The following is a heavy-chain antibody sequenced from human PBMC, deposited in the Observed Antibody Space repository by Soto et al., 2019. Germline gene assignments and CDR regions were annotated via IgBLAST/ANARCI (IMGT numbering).Heavy chain of an antibody. CDR1: GGSISSYY. J-gene: IGHJ6*03. CDR2: IYYSGST. V-gene: IGHV4-59*01. CDR3: ARVPEIGWIVAPRNYYMHV. D-gene: IGHD5-12*01. Sequence: SETLSLTCTVSGGSISSYYWSWIRQPPGKGLEWIGYIYYSGSTNYNPSLKSRVTISVDTSKNQFSLKLSSVTAADTAVYYCARVPEIGWIVAPRNYYMHVWGKAIMVSGSS.